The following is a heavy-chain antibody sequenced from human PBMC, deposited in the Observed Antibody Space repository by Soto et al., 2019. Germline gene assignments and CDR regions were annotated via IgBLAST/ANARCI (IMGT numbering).Heavy chain of an antibody. V-gene: IGHV4-39*01. CDR3: ARHLKGAAAAGVIDY. CDR2: IYYSGST. D-gene: IGHD6-13*01. Sequence: SETLSLTCTVSGGSISSSSYYWGWIRQPPGKGLEWIGSIYYSGSTYYNPSLKSRVTISVDTSKNQFSLKLSSVTAADTAVYYCARHLKGAAAAGVIDYWGQGTLVTVSS. J-gene: IGHJ4*02. CDR1: GGSISSSSYY.